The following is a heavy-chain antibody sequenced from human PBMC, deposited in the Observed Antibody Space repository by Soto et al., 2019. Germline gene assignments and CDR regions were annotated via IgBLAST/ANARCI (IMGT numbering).Heavy chain of an antibody. V-gene: IGHV3-30*18. CDR1: GFTFSSYG. J-gene: IGHJ4*02. D-gene: IGHD3-16*01. Sequence: GGSLRLSCAASGFTFSSYGMHWVRQAPGKGLEWVVVISYDGSNKYYADSVKGRFTISRDNSKNTLYLQMNSLRAEDTAVYYCAKPMEFGEPFDYWGQGTLVTVS. CDR3: AKPMEFGEPFDY. CDR2: ISYDGSNK.